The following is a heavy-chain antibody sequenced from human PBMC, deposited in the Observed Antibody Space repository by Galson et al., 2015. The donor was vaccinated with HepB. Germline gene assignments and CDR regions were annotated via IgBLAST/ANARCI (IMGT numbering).Heavy chain of an antibody. V-gene: IGHV1-3*01. CDR2: INAGNGNT. CDR3: ARSREVWWELIDAFDI. D-gene: IGHD1-26*01. Sequence: SVKVSCKASGYTFTSYAMHWVRQAPGQRLEWMGWINAGNGNTKYSQKFQGRVTITRDTPASTAYMELSSLRSEDTAVYYCARSREVWWELIDAFDIWGQGTMVTVSS. J-gene: IGHJ3*02. CDR1: GYTFTSYA.